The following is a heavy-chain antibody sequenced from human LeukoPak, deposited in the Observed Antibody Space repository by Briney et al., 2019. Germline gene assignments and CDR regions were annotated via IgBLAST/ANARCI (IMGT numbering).Heavy chain of an antibody. CDR1: GGSISSSSSY. CDR2: IYYSGST. V-gene: IGHV4-39*01. CDR3: ASRDSSGYYSLGAFDI. D-gene: IGHD3-22*01. J-gene: IGHJ3*02. Sequence: PSETLSLTCTVSGGSISSSSSYWGWIRQPPGTGLEWIGSIYYSGSTYYNPSLKSRVTISVDTSKNQFSLKLSSVTAADTAVYYCASRDSSGYYSLGAFDIWGQGTMVTVSS.